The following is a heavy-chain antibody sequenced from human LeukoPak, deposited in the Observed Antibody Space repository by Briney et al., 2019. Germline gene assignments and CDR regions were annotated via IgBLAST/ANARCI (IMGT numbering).Heavy chain of an antibody. CDR3: ARALNTNAIDY. V-gene: IGHV4-30-2*01. CDR1: GGSISGGAYS. J-gene: IGHJ4*02. CDR2: VYHSGST. D-gene: IGHD2-2*01. Sequence: TLSLTCVVSGGSISGGAYSWNWIRQPPGKGLEWIGYVYHSGSTYYNPSLKSRVSISVDRSKNQFSLKLSSVTAADTAVYYCARALNTNAIDYWGQGTLVTVSS.